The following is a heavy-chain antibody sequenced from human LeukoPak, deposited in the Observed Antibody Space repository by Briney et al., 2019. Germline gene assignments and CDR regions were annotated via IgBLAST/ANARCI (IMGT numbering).Heavy chain of an antibody. D-gene: IGHD5-18*01. CDR2: IYYSGST. CDR1: GGSIISGGYD. Sequence: PSETLSLTCTVSGGSIISGGYDWSWIRQHPGKGLEWIGYIYYSGSTYYNPSLKSRVTISVDTSKNQFSLKLSSVTAADTAVYYCAREKNSYGPYFDYWGQGTLVTVSS. CDR3: AREKNSYGPYFDY. J-gene: IGHJ4*02. V-gene: IGHV4-31*03.